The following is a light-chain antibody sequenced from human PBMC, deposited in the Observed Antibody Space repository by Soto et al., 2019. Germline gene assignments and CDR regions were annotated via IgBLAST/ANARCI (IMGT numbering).Light chain of an antibody. CDR3: QQYDDWPRWT. CDR2: GAS. CDR1: QSVGSN. Sequence: EIVMTQSPATLSVSPGERATLSCRASQSVGSNLAWYQQKPGQAPRLLLYGASTRATGFPARFSGSGSGTEFTLTISSLQSEDFAVYYCQQYDDWPRWTFGLGTKVEIK. V-gene: IGKV3-15*01. J-gene: IGKJ1*01.